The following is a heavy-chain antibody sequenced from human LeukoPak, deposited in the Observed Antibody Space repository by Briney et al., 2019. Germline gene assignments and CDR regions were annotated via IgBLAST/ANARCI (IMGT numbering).Heavy chain of an antibody. CDR2: ISYDGSNK. V-gene: IGHV3-30*04. Sequence: GGSLRLSCAASGFTFSIYAMHWVRHAPGKGLEGVAVISYDGSNKYYADSVKGRFTISRDNSKNTLYLQMNSLRAEDTAVYYCARDHDYGDYEPIFHYWGQGTLVTVSS. CDR1: GFTFSIYA. CDR3: ARDHDYGDYEPIFHY. J-gene: IGHJ4*02. D-gene: IGHD4-17*01.